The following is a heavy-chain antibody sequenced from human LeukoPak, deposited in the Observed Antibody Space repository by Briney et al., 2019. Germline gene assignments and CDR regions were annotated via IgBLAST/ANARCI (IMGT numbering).Heavy chain of an antibody. CDR1: GGSISSYY. Sequence: PSETLSLTCTVSGGSISSYYWGWIRQPPGKGLEWIGSIYYSGNTYYNPSLMSRVTISVDTSKNQFSLKLSSVTAADTAVYYCARWARITMVRGVIKAFDIWGQGTMVTVSS. CDR2: IYYSGNT. CDR3: ARWARITMVRGVIKAFDI. D-gene: IGHD3-10*01. J-gene: IGHJ3*02. V-gene: IGHV4-39*07.